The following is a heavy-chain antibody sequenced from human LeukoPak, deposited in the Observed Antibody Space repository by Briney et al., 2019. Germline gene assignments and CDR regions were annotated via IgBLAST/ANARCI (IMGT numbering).Heavy chain of an antibody. CDR3: ARPGYSSSWSAFDI. Sequence: GGSLRLSCAASGFTFSAYDMNWVRQAPGKGLEWVSHITSSGSTIYYADSVKGRFTISRDNAKNSLYLQMNSLRAEDTAVYYCARPGYSSSWSAFDIWGQGTMVAVSS. D-gene: IGHD6-13*01. CDR1: GFTFSAYD. J-gene: IGHJ3*02. CDR2: ITSSGSTI. V-gene: IGHV3-48*03.